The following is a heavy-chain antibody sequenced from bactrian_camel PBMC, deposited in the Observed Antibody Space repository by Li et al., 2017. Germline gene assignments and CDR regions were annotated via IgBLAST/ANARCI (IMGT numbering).Heavy chain of an antibody. CDR2: IYTGGGDG. V-gene: IGHV3S32*01. CDR3: AAELRPDYVLQVRNILRPNGYNR. J-gene: IGHJ4*01. Sequence: VQLVESGGGSVQAGGSLRLSCTYTRGPNYVTWFRQGPGNGREGVAGIYTGGGDGHYADAVKGRFTISHDNAKKTAYLQMNTLKPEDSGMYYCAAELRPDYVLQVRNILRPNGYNRWGRGTQVTVS. D-gene: IGHD4*01. CDR1: TRGPNY.